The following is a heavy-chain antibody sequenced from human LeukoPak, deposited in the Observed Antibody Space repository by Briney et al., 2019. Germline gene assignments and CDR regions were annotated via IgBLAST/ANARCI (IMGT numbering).Heavy chain of an antibody. V-gene: IGHV3-66*01. J-gene: IGHJ4*02. CDR2: IYSGYTT. Sequence: GGSLRLSCAASGFTISNNYMSWVRQAPGKGLEWVSIIYSGYTTYYADSVKGRFTVSRDNSKNTVYLQMNSLRAEDTAMYYCASPPRALNYWGQGTLVTVSS. CDR1: GFTISNNY. CDR3: ASPPRALNY.